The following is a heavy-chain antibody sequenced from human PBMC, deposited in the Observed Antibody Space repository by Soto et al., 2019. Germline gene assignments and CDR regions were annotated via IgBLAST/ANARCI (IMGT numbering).Heavy chain of an antibody. CDR3: ARDYNWGELYYYYYGMDV. J-gene: IGHJ6*02. CDR2: INAGNGNT. D-gene: IGHD3-16*01. V-gene: IGHV1-3*01. Sequence: ASVKVSCKASGYTFTSYAMHWVRQAPGQRLEWMGWINAGNGNTKYSQKFQGRVTITRDTSASTAYMELSSLRSEDTAVYYCARDYNWGELYYYYYGMDVWGQGTTVTVS. CDR1: GYTFTSYA.